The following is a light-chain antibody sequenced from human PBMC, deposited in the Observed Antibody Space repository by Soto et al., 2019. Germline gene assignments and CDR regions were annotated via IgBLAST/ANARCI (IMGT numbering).Light chain of an antibody. CDR3: CSYAGSRVV. J-gene: IGLJ2*01. Sequence: QSVLTQPRSVSGSPGQSVTISCTGTSSDVGGYNSVSWYQHHPGKAPKLMIYDVTKRPSGVPDRFSGSKSGNTASLTISGLQAEDEADSYCCSYAGSRVVFGGGTKLTVL. V-gene: IGLV2-11*01. CDR2: DVT. CDR1: SSDVGGYNS.